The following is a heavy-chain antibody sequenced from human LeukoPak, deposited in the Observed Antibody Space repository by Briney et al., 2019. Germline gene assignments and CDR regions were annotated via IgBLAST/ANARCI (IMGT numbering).Heavy chain of an antibody. J-gene: IGHJ4*02. Sequence: GGSLRLSCTASGFTFTSYGMHWVRQSPGKGLEWVALITYDGYYKYYSDSVKGRFTISSDTSKDTLYLQMNSLRAEDTAVYYCARDLSPVVRASPMGYWGQGTLVTVSS. CDR3: ARDLSPVVRASPMGY. D-gene: IGHD3-10*01. CDR2: ITYDGYYK. V-gene: IGHV3-30*03. CDR1: GFTFTSYG.